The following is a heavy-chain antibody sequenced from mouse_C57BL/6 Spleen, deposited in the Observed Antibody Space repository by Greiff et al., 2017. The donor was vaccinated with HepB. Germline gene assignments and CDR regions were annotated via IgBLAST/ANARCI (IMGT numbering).Heavy chain of an antibody. Sequence: QVHVKQPGAELVMPGASVKLSCKASGYTFTSYWMHWVKQRPGQGLEWIGEIDPSDSYTNYNQKFKGKSTLTVDKSSSTAYMQLSSLTSEDSAVYYCARRTTVPNYFDYWGQGTTLTVSS. V-gene: IGHV1-69*01. CDR3: ARRTTVPNYFDY. D-gene: IGHD1-1*01. J-gene: IGHJ2*01. CDR1: GYTFTSYW. CDR2: IDPSDSYT.